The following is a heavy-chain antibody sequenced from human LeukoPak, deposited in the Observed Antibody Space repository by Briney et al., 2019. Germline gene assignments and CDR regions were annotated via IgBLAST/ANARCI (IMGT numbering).Heavy chain of an antibody. V-gene: IGHV3-30-3*01. CDR1: GFTFSSYW. J-gene: IGHJ6*02. D-gene: IGHD4-17*01. CDR2: ISYDGSNK. Sequence: GGSLRLSCAASGFTFSSYWMSWVRQAPGKGLEWVAVISYDGSNKYYADSVKGRFTISRDNSKNTLYLQMDSLRAEDTAVYYCARGGDYYYYGMDVWGQGTTVTVSS. CDR3: ARGGDYYYYGMDV.